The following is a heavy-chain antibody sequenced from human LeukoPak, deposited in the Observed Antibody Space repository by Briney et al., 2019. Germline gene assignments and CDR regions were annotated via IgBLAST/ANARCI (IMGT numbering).Heavy chain of an antibody. CDR3: ARESFGYRSGGSCYDSGDAFDI. Sequence: PGGSLRLSCAASGFTFSSYDMHWVRQATGKGLEWVSAIGTAGDTYYPGSVKGRFTISRENAKNSLYLQMNSLRAGDTAVYYCARESFGYRSGGSCYDSGDAFDIWGQGTMVAVSS. V-gene: IGHV3-13*01. CDR2: IGTAGDT. CDR1: GFTFSSYD. D-gene: IGHD2-15*01. J-gene: IGHJ3*02.